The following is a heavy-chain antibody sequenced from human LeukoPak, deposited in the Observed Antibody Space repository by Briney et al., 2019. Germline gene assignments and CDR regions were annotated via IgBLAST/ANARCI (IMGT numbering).Heavy chain of an antibody. D-gene: IGHD5-24*01. J-gene: IGHJ4*02. V-gene: IGHV5-51*01. CDR2: IYPGDSDT. Sequence: GEPLKISCKGSGYSFTSYWIGWVRQMPGKGLEWMGIIYPGDSDTRYSPSFQGQVTISADKSISTAYLQWSSLKASDTAMYYCASPEDRDGYNFGYWGQGTLVTVSS. CDR3: ASPEDRDGYNFGY. CDR1: GYSFTSYW.